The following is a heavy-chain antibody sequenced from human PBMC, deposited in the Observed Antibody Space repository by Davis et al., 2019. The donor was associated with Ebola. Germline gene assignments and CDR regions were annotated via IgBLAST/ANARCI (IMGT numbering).Heavy chain of an antibody. CDR3: ARRSGPDY. V-gene: IGHV3-30*04. CDR2: ISYDGRNK. CDR1: RFTFSLYA. D-gene: IGHD2-15*01. Sequence: GESLKISCAASRFTFSLYAMHWVRQAPGKGLEWVAVISYDGRNKYYADSVKGRFTISRDNSKNTLYLQMNSLRAEDTAVYYCARRSGPDYWGQGTLVTVSS. J-gene: IGHJ4*02.